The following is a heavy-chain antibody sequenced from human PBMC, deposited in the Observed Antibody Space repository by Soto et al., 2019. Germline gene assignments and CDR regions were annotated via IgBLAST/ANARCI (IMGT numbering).Heavy chain of an antibody. Sequence: GASVKVSCKASGYTFSGYYMAWVRQAPGQGLEWMGWINLKNGGTSYAQKFQGRVTMTRDTSIGTAYMELNRLRSDDTAVYYCARVWVGASADCMDAWGGGTTVTSPQ. CDR3: ARVWVGASADCMDA. CDR2: INLKNGGT. D-gene: IGHD1-26*01. J-gene: IGHJ6*04. V-gene: IGHV1-2*02. CDR1: GYTFSGYY.